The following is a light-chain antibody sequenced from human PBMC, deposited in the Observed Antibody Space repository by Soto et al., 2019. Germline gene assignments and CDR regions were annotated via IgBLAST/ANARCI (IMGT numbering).Light chain of an antibody. V-gene: IGLV3-21*04. CDR2: YDS. CDR1: NIGSKS. CDR3: QVWDSSSDHPLYV. J-gene: IGLJ1*01. Sequence: YELTQPPSVSVAPGKTARITCGGNNIGSKSVHWYQQKPGQAPVLVIYYDSDRPSGIPERFSGSNSGNTATLTISRVEAGDDADYYCQVWDSSSDHPLYVFGTGTKLTVL.